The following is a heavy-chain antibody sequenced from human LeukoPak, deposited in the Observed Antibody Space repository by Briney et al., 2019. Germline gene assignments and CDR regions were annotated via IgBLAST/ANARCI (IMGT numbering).Heavy chain of an antibody. V-gene: IGHV3-23*01. CDR3: ANPSVVGGSGNY. CDR2: ISGSGGST. Sequence: PGGSLRLSCAASGFTFSSYGMSWVRQAPGKGLEWVSAISGSGGSTYYADSVKGRFTISRDNSKNTLYLQMNSLRAEDTAVYYCANPSVVGGSGNYWGQGTLITVSS. CDR1: GFTFSSYG. D-gene: IGHD3-10*01. J-gene: IGHJ4*02.